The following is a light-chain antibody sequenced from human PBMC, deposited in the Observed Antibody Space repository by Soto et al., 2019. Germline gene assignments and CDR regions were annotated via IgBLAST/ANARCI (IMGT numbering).Light chain of an antibody. CDR1: QSVSSY. CDR3: QQRSNWPPT. V-gene: IGKV3-11*01. J-gene: IGKJ1*01. Sequence: EIVLTQSPATLSLSPGERATLSCRASQSVSSYLAWYQQKPGQAPRLLIYDASNRATGIPARFSGSGSGTDFTLAISSLEPEDCAVYYCQQRSNWPPTFGQGNKVEIK. CDR2: DAS.